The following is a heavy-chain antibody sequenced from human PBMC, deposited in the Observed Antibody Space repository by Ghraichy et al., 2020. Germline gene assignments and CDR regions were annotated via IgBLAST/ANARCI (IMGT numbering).Heavy chain of an antibody. Sequence: GESLNISCVVSGFTFRNYYMTWVRQSPGKGLEWLSYISNTGDTIYYADSVKGRFTISRDNARNSLYLQMNTLTVEDTAVYYCARAFHWGQGTLVTVSS. V-gene: IGHV3-11*01. J-gene: IGHJ4*02. CDR3: ARAFH. CDR2: ISNTGDTI. D-gene: IGHD3-3*02. CDR1: GFTFRNYY.